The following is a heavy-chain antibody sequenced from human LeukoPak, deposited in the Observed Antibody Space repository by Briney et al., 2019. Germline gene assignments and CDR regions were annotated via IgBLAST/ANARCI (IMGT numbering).Heavy chain of an antibody. CDR3: ARDPFITIFGVVIRRDY. J-gene: IGHJ4*02. CDR1: GGSFSGHY. CDR2: INHGGST. V-gene: IGHV4-34*01. D-gene: IGHD3-3*01. Sequence: PSETLSLTCAVSGGSFSGHYWNWIRQPPGKGLEWIGEINHGGSTNYNPSLKSRVTISVDTSKNQFSLKLSSVTAADTAMYYCARDPFITIFGVVIRRDYWGQGTLVTVCS.